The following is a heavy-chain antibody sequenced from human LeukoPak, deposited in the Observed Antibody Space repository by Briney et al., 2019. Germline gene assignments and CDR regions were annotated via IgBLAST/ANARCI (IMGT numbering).Heavy chain of an antibody. V-gene: IGHV3-64D*09. CDR3: VRGYSFGPYGMDV. Sequence: PVGSLRLSCSASGFPFSSYAMHWVRQAPGKGLEYVSAISDSGGSTYYADSVKGRFTISRDNSKNTLYLQMSSLRAEATAVYFCVRGYSFGPYGMDVWGQGTTVTVSS. CDR2: ISDSGGST. CDR1: GFPFSSYA. J-gene: IGHJ6*02. D-gene: IGHD2-15*01.